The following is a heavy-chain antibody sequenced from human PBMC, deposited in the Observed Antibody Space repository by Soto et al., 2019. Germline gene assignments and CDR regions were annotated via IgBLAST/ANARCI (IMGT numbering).Heavy chain of an antibody. CDR2: IYSGGST. CDR3: ARDFWTGYYGSGSIDY. J-gene: IGHJ4*02. D-gene: IGHD3-10*01. Sequence: GGSMRLSCAASGCTVSSIYVSLIRPAPGKGLEWVSVIYSGGSTYHADSVKGRFTISRDNSKNTLYLQMNSLRAEDTAVYYCARDFWTGYYGSGSIDYWGQGTLVTVSS. CDR1: GCTVSSIY. V-gene: IGHV3-66*01.